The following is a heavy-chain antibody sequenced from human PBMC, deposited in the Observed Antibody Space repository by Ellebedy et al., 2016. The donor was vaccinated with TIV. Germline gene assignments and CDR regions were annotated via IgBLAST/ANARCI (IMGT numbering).Heavy chain of an antibody. CDR2: ISSRGGAI. CDR1: GFRFSNSE. CDR3: ARRGTSFYFDS. J-gene: IGHJ4*02. D-gene: IGHD1-1*01. V-gene: IGHV3-48*03. Sequence: PGGSLRLSCAASGFRFSNSEMIWVRQPPGKGLQWVAYISSRGGAIYYADSVKGRFTISSDNDKRSLRLQMSSLGVEDSAVYFCARRGTSFYFDSWGQGTLVTVSS.